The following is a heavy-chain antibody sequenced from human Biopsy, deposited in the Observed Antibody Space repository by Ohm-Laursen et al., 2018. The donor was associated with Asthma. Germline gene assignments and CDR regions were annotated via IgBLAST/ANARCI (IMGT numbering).Heavy chain of an antibody. CDR2: ISYDGSSE. CDR1: GFTFSSYA. J-gene: IGHJ4*02. V-gene: IGHV3-30*18. Sequence: SLRLSCTASGFTFSSYAMNWVRQAPGKGLEWVAAISYDGSSEYADSVKGRFTISRDNSKNTLYLQMNSLRAEDTAVYFCAKGFYFDDWGQGTRVTVSP. CDR3: AKGFYFDD.